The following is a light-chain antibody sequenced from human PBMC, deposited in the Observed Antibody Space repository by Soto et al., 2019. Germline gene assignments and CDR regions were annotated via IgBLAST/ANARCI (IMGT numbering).Light chain of an antibody. V-gene: IGKV1-5*03. CDR3: HQYKTFWT. J-gene: IGKJ1*01. CDR1: QNINTW. CDR2: KAS. Sequence: DIQMTQSPSTLSASVGDRVTITCRASQNINTWLAWYQQQPGKAPKLLIYKASSLQSRVPSRFSGTGSGTEFTLTISSLQPGDFATYYCHQYKTFWTFGQGTKVDIK.